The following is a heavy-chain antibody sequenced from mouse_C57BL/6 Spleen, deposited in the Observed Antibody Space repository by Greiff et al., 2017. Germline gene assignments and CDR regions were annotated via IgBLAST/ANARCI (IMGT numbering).Heavy chain of an antibody. D-gene: IGHD1-3*01. CDR3: AREEENEYNAYWSRETRVATSGESQYF. V-gene: IGHV1-53*01. CDR1: GYPFTSYW. CDR2: INPSNGGT. Sequence: VQLQQPGPELVKPGDSVKLSCKASGYPFTSYWLHWVKQRTGQGLEWIGNINPSNGGTNYNEKFKSKATLTVDKSSSTAYMQLSSLTSEDTAVYYCAREEENEYNAYWSRETRVATSGESQYF. J-gene: IGHJ1*01.